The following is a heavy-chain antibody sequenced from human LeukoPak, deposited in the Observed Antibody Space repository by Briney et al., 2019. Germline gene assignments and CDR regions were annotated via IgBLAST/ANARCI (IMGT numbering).Heavy chain of an antibody. D-gene: IGHD4-17*01. CDR2: ISYDGSNK. J-gene: IGHJ4*02. CDR1: GFTFSSYA. Sequence: GRSLRLSCAASGFTFSSYAVHWVRQAPGKGLEWVAVISYDGSNKYYADSVKGRFTISRDNSKNTLYLQMDSLRAEDTAVYYCARTVYGDYEYYFDYWGQGTLVTVSS. CDR3: ARTVYGDYEYYFDY. V-gene: IGHV3-30-3*01.